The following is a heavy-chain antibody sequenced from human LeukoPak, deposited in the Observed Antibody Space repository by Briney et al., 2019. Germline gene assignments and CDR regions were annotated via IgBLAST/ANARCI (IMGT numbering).Heavy chain of an antibody. CDR2: ISGSGGST. J-gene: IGHJ3*02. CDR1: GFTFSSYA. CDR3: VRAGRFLEWLPIIDAFDI. D-gene: IGHD3-3*01. Sequence: PGGSLRLSCAASGFTFSSYAMSWVRQAPGKGLEWVSAISGSGGSTYYADSVKGRFTISRDNSKNTLYLQMNSLRAEDTAVYYCVRAGRFLEWLPIIDAFDIWGQGTTVIVSS. V-gene: IGHV3-23*01.